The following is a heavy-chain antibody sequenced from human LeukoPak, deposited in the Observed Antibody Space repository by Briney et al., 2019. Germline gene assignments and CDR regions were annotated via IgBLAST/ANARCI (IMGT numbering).Heavy chain of an antibody. J-gene: IGHJ6*03. D-gene: IGHD2-2*01. CDR2: IIPIFGTA. Sequence: ASVKVSCKASGGTFSSYAISWVRQAPGQGLEWMGGIIPIFGTANYAQKFQGRVTITADESTSTAYMELSSLRSEDTAVYYCARGSTSPNYYYYMDVWGQGTTVTVSS. CDR3: ARGSTSPNYYYYMDV. CDR1: GGTFSSYA. V-gene: IGHV1-69*13.